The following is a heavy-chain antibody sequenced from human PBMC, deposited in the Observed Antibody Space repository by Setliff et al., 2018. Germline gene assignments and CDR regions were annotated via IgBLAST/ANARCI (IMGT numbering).Heavy chain of an antibody. D-gene: IGHD1-1*01. Sequence: SETLSLTCSVSGASISSDGYYWSWIRQYPGKGLEWIGYIYYSGSTYYNPSLKGRLTISVDTAQNQFSLRLTSVTAADTAVYYCARTGTYRYFDYWGQGALVTVSS. V-gene: IGHV4-31*03. J-gene: IGHJ4*02. CDR1: GASISSDGYY. CDR3: ARTGTYRYFDY. CDR2: IYYSGST.